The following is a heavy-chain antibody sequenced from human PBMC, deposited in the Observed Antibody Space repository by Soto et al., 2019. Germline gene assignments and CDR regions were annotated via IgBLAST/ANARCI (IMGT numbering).Heavy chain of an antibody. V-gene: IGHV1-46*01. D-gene: IGHD6-13*01. Sequence: QVQLVQSGAEVKKPGASVKVSCKASGYTFTNYYIHWVRQAPGQGLEWMGIINPTGGSTNYAQKFQGRVTLTMDTSTSTVYMELSSLRFEYTAVYYCARDLAAADYWGQGTLVTVSS. CDR2: INPTGGST. CDR1: GYTFTNYY. J-gene: IGHJ4*02. CDR3: ARDLAAADY.